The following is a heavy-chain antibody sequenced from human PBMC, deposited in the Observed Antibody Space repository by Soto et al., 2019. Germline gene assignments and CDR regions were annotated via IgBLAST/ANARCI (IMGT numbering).Heavy chain of an antibody. CDR3: ARDVDGYCSGGSCYPWAFDI. Sequence: GGSLRLSCAASGFTFSSYWMSWVRQAPGKGLEWVANIKQDGSEKYYVDSVKGRFTISRDNAKNSLYLQMNSLRAEDTAVYYCARDVDGYCSGGSCYPWAFDIWGQGTMVTVSS. CDR1: GFTFSSYW. D-gene: IGHD2-15*01. CDR2: IKQDGSEK. V-gene: IGHV3-7*01. J-gene: IGHJ3*02.